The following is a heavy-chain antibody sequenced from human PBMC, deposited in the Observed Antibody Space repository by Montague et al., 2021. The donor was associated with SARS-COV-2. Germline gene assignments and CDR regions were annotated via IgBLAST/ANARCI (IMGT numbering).Heavy chain of an antibody. J-gene: IGHJ4*02. D-gene: IGHD2-2*01. CDR1: GFSLSTSGVG. CDR3: ARRLYCSSTNCPYYFDK. CDR2: ASWDDDN. Sequence: PALVKPTQTLTLTCTFSGFSLSTSGVGVGWIRQPPGKALEWLALASWDDDNRYNPSVKRRVTVTKGTSENQVVLTMTNMDPVDTATYYCARRLYCSSTNCPYYFDKWGQGTLVIVSS. V-gene: IGHV2-5*02.